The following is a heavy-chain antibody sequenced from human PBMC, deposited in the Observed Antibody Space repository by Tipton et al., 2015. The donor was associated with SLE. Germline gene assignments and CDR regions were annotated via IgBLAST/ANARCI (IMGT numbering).Heavy chain of an antibody. CDR2: MHTSGNT. CDR1: GGSISSGSNY. Sequence: TLSLTCTVSGGSISSGSNYWIWIRQPAGKGLEWIGRMHTSGNTNYNPSLKSRVTISVDTSKNQFSLKLSSVTAADTAVYYCVRLELPATKADYWGPGTLVTVSS. V-gene: IGHV4-61*02. D-gene: IGHD5-24*01. J-gene: IGHJ4*02. CDR3: VRLELPATKADY.